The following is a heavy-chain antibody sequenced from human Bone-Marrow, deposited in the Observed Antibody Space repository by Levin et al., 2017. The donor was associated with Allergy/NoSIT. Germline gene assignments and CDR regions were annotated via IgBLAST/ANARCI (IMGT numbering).Heavy chain of an antibody. CDR1: AAYTGSGTYS. V-gene: IGHV4-61*02. CDR3: VRDGYARPPYALDI. Sequence: PSETLSLTCSVSAAYTGSGTYSWTWIRQPAGTGLEWIGRVFSSGTTNYNPSLRSRVTISLDTSKNEFSLKMSSLTTADTAVYYCVRDGYARPPYALDIWGQGTKVTVSS. J-gene: IGHJ3*02. CDR2: VFSSGTT. D-gene: IGHD2-2*03.